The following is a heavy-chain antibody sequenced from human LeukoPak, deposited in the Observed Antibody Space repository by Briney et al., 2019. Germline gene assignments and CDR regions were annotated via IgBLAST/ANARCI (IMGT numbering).Heavy chain of an antibody. Sequence: PSETLSLTCTVSGGSISGYFWSWIRQPPGKGLEWIAYIYYTGSTNYSPSLKSRVTISLDTSKNQFSQKLTSVTAADTAVYYCARAPRGGWYDYWGQGTLVTVSS. CDR1: GGSISGYF. D-gene: IGHD6-19*01. CDR2: IYYTGST. CDR3: ARAPRGGWYDY. V-gene: IGHV4-59*08. J-gene: IGHJ4*02.